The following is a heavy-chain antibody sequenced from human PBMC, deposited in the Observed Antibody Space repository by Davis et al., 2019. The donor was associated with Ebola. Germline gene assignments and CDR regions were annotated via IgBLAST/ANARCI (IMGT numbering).Heavy chain of an antibody. J-gene: IGHJ6*02. CDR1: GGTFSSYA. CDR3: ACHTIFGVVPQHYYYGMDV. Sequence: SVKVSCKASGGTFSSYAISWVRQAPGQGLEWMGRIIPILGIANYAQKFQGRVTITADKSTSTAYMELSSLRSEDTAVYYCACHTIFGVVPQHYYYGMDVWGQGTTVTVSS. D-gene: IGHD3-3*01. CDR2: IIPILGIA. V-gene: IGHV1-69*04.